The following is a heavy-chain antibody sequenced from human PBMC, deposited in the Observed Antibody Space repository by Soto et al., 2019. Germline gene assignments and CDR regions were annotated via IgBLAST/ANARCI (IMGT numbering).Heavy chain of an antibody. J-gene: IGHJ5*02. CDR1: GYTFTSYA. CDR2: INAGNGNT. Sequence: ASVKVSCKASGYTFTSYAMHWVRQAPGQRLEWMGWINAGNGNTKYSQKFQGRVTITRDTSASTAYMELSSLRSEDTAVYYCARDPVGATDGWFDPWGQGTRVTVSS. D-gene: IGHD1-26*01. CDR3: ARDPVGATDGWFDP. V-gene: IGHV1-3*01.